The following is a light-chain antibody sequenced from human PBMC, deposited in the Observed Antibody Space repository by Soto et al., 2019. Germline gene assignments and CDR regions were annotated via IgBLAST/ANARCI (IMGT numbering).Light chain of an antibody. CDR3: QSYDSNLSVV. Sequence: QSVLTQPPSVSGAPGQRVTISCTGSSSNIGTGYDVHWYQQLPGTAPKLLIYGNSNRPSGVPDRFSGSKSGTSASLAITGLQAEDEADYYCQSYDSNLSVVFGGGTKL. J-gene: IGLJ2*01. CDR2: GNS. V-gene: IGLV1-40*01. CDR1: SSNIGTGYD.